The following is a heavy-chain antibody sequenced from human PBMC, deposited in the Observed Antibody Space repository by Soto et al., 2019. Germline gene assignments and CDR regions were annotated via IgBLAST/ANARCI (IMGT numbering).Heavy chain of an antibody. Sequence: PSQTLSLTCAISGDSVSNSGAAWEWIRQSPTRGLEWLGRTFYRSKWYNEYTVSVKSRLTINADTSKNQFSLQLSSVTPEDTAVYYCARMAYSTFGFWGQGTLVTVSS. CDR1: GDSVSNSGAA. CDR3: ARMAYSTFGF. J-gene: IGHJ4*01. D-gene: IGHD3-16*01. CDR2: TFYRSKWYN. V-gene: IGHV6-1*01.